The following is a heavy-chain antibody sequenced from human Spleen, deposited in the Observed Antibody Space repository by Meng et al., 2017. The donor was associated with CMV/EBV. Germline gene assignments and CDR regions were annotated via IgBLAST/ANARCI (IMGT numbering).Heavy chain of an antibody. CDR2: IYYSGST. CDR3: ARGRRVYSSGWSNWFDP. V-gene: IGHV4-59*12. CDR1: GGSISSYY. Sequence: SETLSLTCTVSGGSISSYYWSWIRQPPGKGLEWIGYIYYSGSTNYNPSLKSRVTISVDTSKNQFSLKLSSVTAADTAVYYCARGRRVYSSGWSNWFDPWGQGTLVTVSS. J-gene: IGHJ5*02. D-gene: IGHD6-19*01.